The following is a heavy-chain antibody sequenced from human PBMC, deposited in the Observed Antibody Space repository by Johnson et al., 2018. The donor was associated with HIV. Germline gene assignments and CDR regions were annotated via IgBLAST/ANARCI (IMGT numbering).Heavy chain of an antibody. Sequence: VQLVESGGGLVQPGRSLRLSCAPSGFTFDDYAMHWVRQAPGKGLEWVSGISWNSDNIAYADSVWGRFTIARDNAKNSLHLQMNSLRAEDTAFYYCAKARVRYSSDVDALDIWGQGTMVTVSS. CDR2: ISWNSDNI. D-gene: IGHD6-19*01. V-gene: IGHV3-9*01. CDR1: GFTFDDYA. J-gene: IGHJ3*02. CDR3: AKARVRYSSDVDALDI.